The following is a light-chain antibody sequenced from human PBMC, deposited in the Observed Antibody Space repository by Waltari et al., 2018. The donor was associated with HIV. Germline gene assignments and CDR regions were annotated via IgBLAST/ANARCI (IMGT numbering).Light chain of an antibody. CDR1: QSIRSN. J-gene: IGKJ2*01. V-gene: IGKV3-15*01. Sequence: EIVMTQSPATLSVSPGERATISCRASQSIRSNLAWYQQKPGQAPRLLIYGASTRATGIPLRFSGSGSGTDFSLTISSLQSEDFAIYYCQQYNNWPPYTFGQGTKLEIK. CDR2: GAS. CDR3: QQYNNWPPYT.